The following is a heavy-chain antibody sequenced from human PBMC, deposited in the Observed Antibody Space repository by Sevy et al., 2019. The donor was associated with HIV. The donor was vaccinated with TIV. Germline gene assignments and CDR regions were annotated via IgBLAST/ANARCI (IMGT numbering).Heavy chain of an antibody. J-gene: IGHJ1*01. CDR1: GYTFRNYG. CDR3: ARTYCSSTTSCQYFHH. Sequence: ASVKVSCKASGYTFRNYGITWVRQAPGQGLEWMGWISPYNGNTNYAQKLQGRVTLTTDTSATTAYMELRSLRSDDTAMYYCARTYCSSTTSCQYFHHWGQGTLVTVSS. CDR2: ISPYNGNT. V-gene: IGHV1-18*01. D-gene: IGHD2-2*01.